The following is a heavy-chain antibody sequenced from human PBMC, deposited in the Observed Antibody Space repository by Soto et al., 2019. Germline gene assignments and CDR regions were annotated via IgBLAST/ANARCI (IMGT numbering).Heavy chain of an antibody. Sequence: QVQLQQWGAGLLKPSETLSLTCAVYGGSFSGYYWSWIRQPPGKGLEWIGEINHSGSTNYNPSLKSRVPISVDTSKNQFSLQLSAVTAADTAVYYCARGSIVVVPAAMRGYFQHWGQGTLVTVSS. CDR1: GGSFSGYY. V-gene: IGHV4-34*01. J-gene: IGHJ1*01. CDR2: INHSGST. D-gene: IGHD2-2*01. CDR3: ARGSIVVVPAAMRGYFQH.